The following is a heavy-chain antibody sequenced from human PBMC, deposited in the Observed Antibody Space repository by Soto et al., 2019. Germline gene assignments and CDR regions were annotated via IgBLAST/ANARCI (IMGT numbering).Heavy chain of an antibody. Sequence: GASVKVSCKASGYTFTSYYMHWVRQAPGQGLEWMGIINPSGGSTSYAQKFQGRVTMTRDTSTSTVYMALSSLRSEDAAVYYCARDRREWLLYYYGMDVWGQGTTVTVSS. CDR1: GYTFTSYY. CDR2: INPSGGST. CDR3: ARDRREWLLYYYGMDV. V-gene: IGHV1-46*01. J-gene: IGHJ6*02. D-gene: IGHD3-3*01.